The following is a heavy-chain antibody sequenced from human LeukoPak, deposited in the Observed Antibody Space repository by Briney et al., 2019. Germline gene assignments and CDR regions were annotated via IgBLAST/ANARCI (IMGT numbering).Heavy chain of an antibody. CDR2: INPNSGGT. D-gene: IGHD3-3*01. Sequence: WASVKVSCKASGYTFTGYYMHWVRQAPGQGLEWMGWINPNSGGTNYAQKFQGRVTMTRDTSISTAYMELSRLRSDDTAVYYCATSRGSDFWSGYHARFDYWGQGTLVTVSS. CDR3: ATSRGSDFWSGYHARFDY. V-gene: IGHV1-2*02. CDR1: GYTFTGYY. J-gene: IGHJ4*02.